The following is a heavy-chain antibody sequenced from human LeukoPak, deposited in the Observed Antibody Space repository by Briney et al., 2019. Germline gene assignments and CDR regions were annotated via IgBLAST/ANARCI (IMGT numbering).Heavy chain of an antibody. Sequence: GGALRLSCAASGFTFSNSWMSWFRQAPGQRLEWVASIKDDGSDTYYLESVKGRFTISRDYAKTSLFLQMDGLRADDTAVFFCARHLSRGQNFDYWGQGTLVTVSS. V-gene: IGHV3-7*01. CDR2: IKDDGSDT. CDR3: ARHLSRGQNFDY. J-gene: IGHJ4*02. CDR1: GFTFSNSW.